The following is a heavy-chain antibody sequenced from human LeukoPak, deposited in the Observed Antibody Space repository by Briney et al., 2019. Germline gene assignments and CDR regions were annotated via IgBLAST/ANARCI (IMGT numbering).Heavy chain of an antibody. Sequence: GGSLRLSCAASGFTFSSYWMSWVRQAPGKGLEWVANIKQGGSEKYYVYSVKGIITISRVNATNSLYLQMNSLRAEDTAVYYCARDHTGGYDFWSGYYIEAHYYYMDVWGKGTTVTVSS. V-gene: IGHV3-7*01. CDR3: ARDHTGGYDFWSGYYIEAHYYYMDV. CDR2: IKQGGSEK. CDR1: GFTFSSYW. D-gene: IGHD3-3*01. J-gene: IGHJ6*03.